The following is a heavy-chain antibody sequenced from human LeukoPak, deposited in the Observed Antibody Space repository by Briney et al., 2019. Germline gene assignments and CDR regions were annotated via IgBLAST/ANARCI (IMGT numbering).Heavy chain of an antibody. CDR3: AKRGRAMDH. J-gene: IGHJ4*02. V-gene: IGHV3-30*18. D-gene: IGHD3-16*01. Sequence: GGSLRLSCAASGFTFSRYDMHWLRQAPGTGLEWVAVISYDGSNKYYADSVKGRFTISRDNSKNTLYLQMNSLRAEDTAVYYCAKRGRAMDHWGQGTLVTVSS. CDR2: ISYDGSNK. CDR1: GFTFSRYD.